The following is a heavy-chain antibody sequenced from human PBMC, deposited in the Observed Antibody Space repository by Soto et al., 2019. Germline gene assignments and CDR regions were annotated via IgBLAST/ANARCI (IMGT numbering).Heavy chain of an antibody. CDR2: IIPIFGTT. J-gene: IGHJ4*02. D-gene: IGHD4-17*01. CDR3: ARDRAPTVVTPPLVDT. CDR1: GGTFSRYA. Sequence: SVKVSCKASGGTFSRYAITCVRQAPGQGLEWMGEIIPIFGTTNYAQKFQGRVTITADEYTSTAFMELSSLRSDDTAVYYCARDRAPTVVTPPLVDTWGQGTLVTVSS. V-gene: IGHV1-69*13.